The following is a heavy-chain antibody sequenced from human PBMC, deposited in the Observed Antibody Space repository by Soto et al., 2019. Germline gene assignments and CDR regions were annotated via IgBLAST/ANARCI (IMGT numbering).Heavy chain of an antibody. CDR3: ARAGQEQIFSGGYYYYGMDV. CDR2: ISSSSSYI. D-gene: IGHD1-26*01. J-gene: IGHJ6*02. V-gene: IGHV3-21*04. CDR1: GFTFSSYS. Sequence: GGSLRLSCAASGFTFSSYSMNWVRQAPGKGLEWVSSISSSSSYIYYADSVKGRFTISRDNAKNSLYLQMNSLRAEDTAVYYCARAGQEQIFSGGYYYYGMDVWGQGTTVTVSS.